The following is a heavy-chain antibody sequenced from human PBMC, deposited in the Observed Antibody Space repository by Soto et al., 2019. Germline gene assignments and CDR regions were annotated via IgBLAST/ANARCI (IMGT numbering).Heavy chain of an antibody. CDR3: ARDTDSDTWYDPFDY. V-gene: IGHV3-9*01. Sequence: DVQLVESGGGLVQPGRSLRLSCAASGFIFDDFAMHWVRQAPGKGLEWVSGISWNSGSTDYAASVKGRFIISRDNARNSLYLQMNSLRPEHTALYYCARDTDSDTWYDPFDYWGQGALVIVS. J-gene: IGHJ4*02. CDR2: ISWNSGST. D-gene: IGHD1-1*01. CDR1: GFIFDDFA.